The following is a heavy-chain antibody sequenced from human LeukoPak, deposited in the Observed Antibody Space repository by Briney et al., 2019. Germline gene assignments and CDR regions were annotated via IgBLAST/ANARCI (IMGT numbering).Heavy chain of an antibody. D-gene: IGHD6-13*01. CDR3: ASARIAALGPYY. J-gene: IGHJ4*02. Sequence: PSETLSLTCTVSGGSISSSSYYWGWIRQPPGKGLEWIGEINHSGSTNYNPSLKSRVTISVDTSKNQFSLKLRSVTAADTAVYYCASARIAALGPYYWGQGTLVTVSS. CDR2: INHSGST. V-gene: IGHV4-39*07. CDR1: GGSISSSSYY.